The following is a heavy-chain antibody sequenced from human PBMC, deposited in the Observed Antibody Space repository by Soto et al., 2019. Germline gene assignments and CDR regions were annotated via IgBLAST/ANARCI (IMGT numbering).Heavy chain of an antibody. CDR2: ISGSGGST. Sequence: LRLSCAASGFTFSSYAMSWVRQAPGKGLEWVSAISGSGGSTYYADSVKGRFTISRDNSKNTLYLQMNSLRAEDTAVYYCAKADCSGGSCSPDYWGQGTLVTVSS. CDR3: AKADCSGGSCSPDY. V-gene: IGHV3-23*01. CDR1: GFTFSSYA. J-gene: IGHJ4*02. D-gene: IGHD2-15*01.